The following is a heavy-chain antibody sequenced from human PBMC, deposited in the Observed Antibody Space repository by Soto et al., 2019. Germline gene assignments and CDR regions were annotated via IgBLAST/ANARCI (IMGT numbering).Heavy chain of an antibody. CDR2: IYHSGST. J-gene: IGHJ4*02. Sequence: SETLSLTCAVSGGSISSSNWWSWVRQPPGKGLEWIGEIYHSGSTNYNPSLKSRVTISVDKSKNQFSLKLSSVTAADTAVYYCASESRRDTAMVKSDYWGQGTLVTVSS. V-gene: IGHV4-4*02. CDR1: GGSISSSNW. D-gene: IGHD5-18*01. CDR3: ASESRRDTAMVKSDY.